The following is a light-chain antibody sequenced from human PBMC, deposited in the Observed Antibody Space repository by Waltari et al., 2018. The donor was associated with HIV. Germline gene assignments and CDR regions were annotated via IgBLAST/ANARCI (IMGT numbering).Light chain of an antibody. CDR3: QQYFGLPLT. CDR2: GAF. J-gene: IGKJ4*01. Sequence: DIQMTQSPSSLSASVGDTVTITCRASQDISNSLSWFQQQPGKVPKLLLHGAFMLQRGVPSRFRGSGSGTDYTLTISGLQAEDFATYFCQQYFGLPLTFGGGTRVEI. CDR1: QDISNS. V-gene: IGKV1-NL1*01.